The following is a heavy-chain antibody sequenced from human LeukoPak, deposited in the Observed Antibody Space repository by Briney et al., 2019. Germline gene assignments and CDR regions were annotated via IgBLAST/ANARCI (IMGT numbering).Heavy chain of an antibody. J-gene: IGHJ4*02. CDR2: IYSGGST. CDR3: ARSPGYSYGYRGYYFDY. CDR1: GFTVSSNY. V-gene: IGHV3-66*01. D-gene: IGHD5-18*01. Sequence: GGSLRLSCAASGFTVSSNYMSWVRQAPGKGLEWVSVIYSGGSTYYADSVKGRFTISRDNSKNTLYLQMNSLRAEDTAVYYCARSPGYSYGYRGYYFDYWGQGTLVTVS.